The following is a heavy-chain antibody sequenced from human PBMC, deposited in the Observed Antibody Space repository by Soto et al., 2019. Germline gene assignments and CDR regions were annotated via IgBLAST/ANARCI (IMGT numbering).Heavy chain of an antibody. V-gene: IGHV4-39*07. CDR1: GGSISSSSYY. J-gene: IGHJ5*02. D-gene: IGHD6-13*01. CDR2: IYYSGST. Sequence: SETLSLTCTVSGGSISSSSYYWGWIRQPPGKGLEWIGSIYYSGSTYYNPSLKSRVTISVDTSKNQFSLKLSSVTAADTAVYYCAREYSSSWSDWFDPWGQGTLVTVSS. CDR3: AREYSSSWSDWFDP.